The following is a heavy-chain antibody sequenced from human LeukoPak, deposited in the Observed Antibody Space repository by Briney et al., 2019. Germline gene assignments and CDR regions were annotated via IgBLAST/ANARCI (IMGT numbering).Heavy chain of an antibody. D-gene: IGHD6-19*01. V-gene: IGHV3-13*04. CDR2: IGNTGDT. CDR1: GFIFSDFD. CDR3: ARETISVDYAFDI. Sequence: GGSLRLSCAASGFIFSDFDMHWVRQVTGKGLEWVSAIGNTGDTYYPGSVKGRFTISRENAKNSLYLQMNSLRAEDTAVYYCARETISVDYAFDIWGQGTMVTVSS. J-gene: IGHJ3*02.